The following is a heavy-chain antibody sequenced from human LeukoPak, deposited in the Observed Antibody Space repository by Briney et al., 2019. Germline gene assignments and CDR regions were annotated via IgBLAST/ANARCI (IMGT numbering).Heavy chain of an antibody. J-gene: IGHJ4*02. CDR3: ARDYNC. CDR2: ISASGAIT. CDR1: GFTFSSYA. V-gene: IGHV3-23*01. Sequence: GGSLRLSCAAAGFTFSSYAMSWVRQLPGKGLEWVSVISASGAITNYADSVKGRFSISRDNAKKSLYLQMNSLRAEDTAVYYCARDYNCWGQGTLVTVSS. D-gene: IGHD3-10*01.